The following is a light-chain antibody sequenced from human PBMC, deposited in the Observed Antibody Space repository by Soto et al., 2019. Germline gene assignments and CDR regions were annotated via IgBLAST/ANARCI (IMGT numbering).Light chain of an antibody. Sequence: QSVLTQSPSASGTPGQRVTISCSGSSSNIGSNIVNWYQQLPGTAPKLIIYSNNQRPSGVPDRFSGSKSGTSASLAISGLQSEDEADYYCEAWDDSLNGVLFGGGTKVTVL. CDR2: SNN. CDR3: EAWDDSLNGVL. J-gene: IGLJ2*01. V-gene: IGLV1-44*01. CDR1: SSNIGSNI.